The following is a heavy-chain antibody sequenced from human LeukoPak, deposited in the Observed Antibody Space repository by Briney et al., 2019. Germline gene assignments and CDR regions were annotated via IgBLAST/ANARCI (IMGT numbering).Heavy chain of an antibody. CDR2: IYSGGST. CDR3: AKDTDFWSGYYNDY. D-gene: IGHD3-3*01. CDR1: GFTFSSNY. Sequence: GGSLRLSCAASGFTFSSNYMSWVRQAPGKGLEWVSVIYSGGSTYYADSVKGRFTISRDNSKNTLYLQMNSLRAEDTAVYYCAKDTDFWSGYYNDYWGQGTLVTVSS. J-gene: IGHJ4*02. V-gene: IGHV3-53*01.